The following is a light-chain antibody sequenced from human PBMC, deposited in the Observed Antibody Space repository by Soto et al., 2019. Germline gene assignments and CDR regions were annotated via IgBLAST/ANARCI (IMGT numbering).Light chain of an antibody. V-gene: IGLV2-14*01. CDR2: EVR. J-gene: IGLJ1*01. CDR3: KSRTTGVKHV. Sequence: QSVLAQPASVCGSPGQSITISCTGTSSDVGSFNYVSWYQQVPGKAPKLLIFEVRRRPSGVSNRFSGSKSGNTASLTISGLQAEDEADYYCKSRTTGVKHVFGTGTKVTVL. CDR1: SSDVGSFNY.